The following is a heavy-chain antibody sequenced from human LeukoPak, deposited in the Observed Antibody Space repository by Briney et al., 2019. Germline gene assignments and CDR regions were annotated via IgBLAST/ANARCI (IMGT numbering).Heavy chain of an antibody. CDR3: AREKTYYYDSRDHWGAIDI. Sequence: SVKVSCKASGGTFSSYAISWVRQAPGQGLEWMGGIIPIFGTANYAQKFQGRVTITTDESTSTAYMELSSLRSEDTAVYYCAREKTYYYDSRDHWGAIDIWDQGTMVTVSS. V-gene: IGHV1-69*05. CDR2: IIPIFGTA. J-gene: IGHJ3*02. CDR1: GGTFSSYA. D-gene: IGHD3-22*01.